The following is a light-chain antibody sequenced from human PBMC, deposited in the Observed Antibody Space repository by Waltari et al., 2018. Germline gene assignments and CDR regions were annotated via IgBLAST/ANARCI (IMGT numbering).Light chain of an antibody. V-gene: IGKV3-15*01. CDR3: QQYKRWPYA. CDR2: EAS. Sequence: EIVLTQSPATLSVSPGETATLPCRASQSVSTNVAWYQYAPGQAPRLLIYEASTRPTGIPHRFSGSGSGTEFILTIDKLQSEDFALYYCQQYKRWPYAFGQGTKIEIK. J-gene: IGKJ2*01. CDR1: QSVSTN.